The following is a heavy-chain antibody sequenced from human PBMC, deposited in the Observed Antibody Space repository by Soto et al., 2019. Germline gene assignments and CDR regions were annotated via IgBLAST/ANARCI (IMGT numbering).Heavy chain of an antibody. J-gene: IGHJ6*02. CDR1: GFTFSSYG. Sequence: GGSLRLSCAASGFTFSSYGMHWVRQAPGKGLEWVAVIWYDGSNKYYADSVKGRFTISRDNSKNTLYLQMNSLRAEDTAVYYCARDGAWYSYGFRATAGPTDYYYYGMDVWGQGTTVTVSS. V-gene: IGHV3-33*01. CDR3: ARDGAWYSYGFRATAGPTDYYYYGMDV. CDR2: IWYDGSNK. D-gene: IGHD5-18*01.